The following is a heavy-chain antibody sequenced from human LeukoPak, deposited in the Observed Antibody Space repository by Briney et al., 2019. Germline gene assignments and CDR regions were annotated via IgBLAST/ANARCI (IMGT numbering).Heavy chain of an antibody. Sequence: PGGSLRLSCAASGFTFSIYAVSWVRQAPGKGLEWVSAISASGGTADYADSVKGRFTISRDNSKNTLYLQMNSLRAEDTAVYYCATAGSGWFQGPFDYWGQGTLVTVSS. CDR3: ATAGSGWFQGPFDY. CDR1: GFTFSIYA. V-gene: IGHV3-23*01. J-gene: IGHJ4*02. D-gene: IGHD6-19*01. CDR2: ISASGGTA.